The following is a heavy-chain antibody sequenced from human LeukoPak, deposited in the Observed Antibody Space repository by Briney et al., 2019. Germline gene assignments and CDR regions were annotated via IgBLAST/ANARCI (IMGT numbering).Heavy chain of an antibody. Sequence: SETLSLTCAVYGGSFSGYYWSWIRQPPGKGLEWIGEINHSGSTNYNPSLKSRVTISVDTSENQFSLKLSSVTAADTAVYYCARASYSWTNILFDYWGQGTLVTVSS. CDR1: GGSFSGYY. D-gene: IGHD1-1*01. CDR3: ARASYSWTNILFDY. J-gene: IGHJ4*02. CDR2: INHSGST. V-gene: IGHV4-34*01.